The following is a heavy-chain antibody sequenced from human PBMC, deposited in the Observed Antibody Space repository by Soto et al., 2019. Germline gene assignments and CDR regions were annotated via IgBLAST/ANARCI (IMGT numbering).Heavy chain of an antibody. CDR2: IKGDGSEK. J-gene: IGHJ4*02. V-gene: IGHV3-7*05. D-gene: IGHD1-26*01. CDR3: ARGGSHSSDS. CDR1: GFTFSDFW. Sequence: EAQLVESGGGLVQPGGSLRLSCAGSGFTFSDFWMSWVRQAPGKRLEWVANIKGDGSEKYHVDSVKGRFTISRDNAKSSLYLQLNSLRAEDTAVYHCARGGSHSSDSWGQGTLVTVSS.